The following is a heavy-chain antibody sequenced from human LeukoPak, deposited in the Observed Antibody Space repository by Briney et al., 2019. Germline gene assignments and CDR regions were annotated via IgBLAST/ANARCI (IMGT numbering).Heavy chain of an antibody. CDR3: TRGVMKGSGKTFDY. D-gene: IGHD3-10*01. V-gene: IGHV1-8*01. Sequence: GASVNVSCKTSVYTFTSYDINWVRPATGQGLEWMGWMNPNSGNTGYAQKFQGRVTMTRNTSISTAYMELSSLRSEDTAVYFCTRGVMKGSGKTFDYWGQGTLVTVSS. J-gene: IGHJ4*02. CDR2: MNPNSGNT. CDR1: VYTFTSYD.